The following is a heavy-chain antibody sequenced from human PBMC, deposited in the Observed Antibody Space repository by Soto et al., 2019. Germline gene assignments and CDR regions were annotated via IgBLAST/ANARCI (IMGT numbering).Heavy chain of an antibody. Sequence: QVQLVQSGAEVKKPGSSVKVSCKTSGVSFNNNGIGWVRQAPGQGLEGRGGVSPPFRTSNSARSFQGRISITADASTGTVNMELSSLTSEDTAQYYCARVLYYGSGSYSPYGMDVWGQGTTVTVSS. D-gene: IGHD3-10*01. V-gene: IGHV1-69*01. CDR2: VSPPFRTS. CDR3: ARVLYYGSGSYSPYGMDV. J-gene: IGHJ6*02. CDR1: GVSFNNNG.